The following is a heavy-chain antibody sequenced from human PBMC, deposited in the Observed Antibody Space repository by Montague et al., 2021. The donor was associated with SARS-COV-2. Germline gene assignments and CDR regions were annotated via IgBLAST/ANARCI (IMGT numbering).Heavy chain of an antibody. CDR3: AKEGVVVGADGFDY. D-gene: IGHD3-22*01. Sequence: SLRLSCAASGFTFSSYGMNWVRQAPGKGLEWVSAISTTGANTYYAGSVEGRFTISRDNSKNTLYLQLNSLRDEGTAVYYCAKEGVVVGADGFDYWGQGTMVIASS. V-gene: IGHV3-23*01. CDR2: ISTTGANT. J-gene: IGHJ3*01. CDR1: GFTFSSYG.